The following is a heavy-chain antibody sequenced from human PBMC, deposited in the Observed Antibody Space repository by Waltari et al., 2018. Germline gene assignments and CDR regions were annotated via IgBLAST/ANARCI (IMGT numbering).Heavy chain of an antibody. Sequence: EVQLLESGGGLVQPGGSQRLSCAASGFPFSSYAMSWVRQAPGKGLEWVSAISGSGGSTYYADSVKGRFTISRDNSKNTLYLQMNSLRAEDTAVYYCAKYSAPGSGSYYMTHFDYWGQGTLVTVSS. CDR1: GFPFSSYA. CDR2: ISGSGGST. J-gene: IGHJ4*02. CDR3: AKYSAPGSGSYYMTHFDY. V-gene: IGHV3-23*01. D-gene: IGHD3-10*01.